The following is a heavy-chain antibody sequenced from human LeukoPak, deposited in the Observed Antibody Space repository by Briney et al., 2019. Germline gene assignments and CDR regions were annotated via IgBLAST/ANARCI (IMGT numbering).Heavy chain of an antibody. CDR2: ISTSSSYI. V-gene: IGHV3-21*01. D-gene: IGHD1-26*01. CDR1: GFTFSSYN. J-gene: IGHJ3*02. Sequence: PGGSLRLSCAASGFTFSSYNMNWVRQAPGKGLEWVSSISTSSSYIYYTDSVKGRFTISRDNSKNTLHLQMNSLRAEDTAVYYCAPLGDPDAFDIWGQGTMVTVSS. CDR3: APLGDPDAFDI.